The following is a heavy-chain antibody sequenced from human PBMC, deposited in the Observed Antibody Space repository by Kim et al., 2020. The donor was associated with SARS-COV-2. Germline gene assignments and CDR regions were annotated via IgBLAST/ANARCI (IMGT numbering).Heavy chain of an antibody. J-gene: IGHJ6*02. CDR3: ARDRALGIAAAGMDV. D-gene: IGHD6-13*01. V-gene: IGHV4-30-2*04. Sequence: PSRKSRVTISVDTSKNQFSLKLSSVTAADTAVYYCARDRALGIAAAGMDVWGQGTTVTVSS.